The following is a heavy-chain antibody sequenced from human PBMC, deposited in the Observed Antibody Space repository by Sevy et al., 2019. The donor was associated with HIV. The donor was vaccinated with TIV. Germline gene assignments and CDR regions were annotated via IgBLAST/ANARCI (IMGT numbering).Heavy chain of an antibody. D-gene: IGHD4-17*01. CDR1: GFIFDDYG. CDR3: TKDPPVYGDFPYGMDV. V-gene: IGHV3-30*18. J-gene: IGHJ6*02. CDR2: ISRDGGKK. Sequence: GGYLRLSCVGSGFIFDDYGMHWVRQAPGKGLEWVALISRDGGKKSYADSVKGRFTISRDNFKNTLYLQMNTLRRDDTATYFCTKDPPVYGDFPYGMDVWGQGTTVTVSS.